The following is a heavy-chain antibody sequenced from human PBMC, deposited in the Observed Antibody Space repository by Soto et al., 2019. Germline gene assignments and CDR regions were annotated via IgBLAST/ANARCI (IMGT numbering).Heavy chain of an antibody. J-gene: IGHJ6*02. CDR2: ISSSSSYI. Sequence: EVQLVESGGGLVKPGGSLRLSCAASGFTFSSYSMNWVRQAPGKGLEWVSSISSSSSYIYYADSVKGRFTISRDNAKNSLYLQMNSLRAEDTAVYYCARYPSNYDILTGYYRGYYYYGMDVWGQGTTVTVSS. D-gene: IGHD3-9*01. V-gene: IGHV3-21*01. CDR1: GFTFSSYS. CDR3: ARYPSNYDILTGYYRGYYYYGMDV.